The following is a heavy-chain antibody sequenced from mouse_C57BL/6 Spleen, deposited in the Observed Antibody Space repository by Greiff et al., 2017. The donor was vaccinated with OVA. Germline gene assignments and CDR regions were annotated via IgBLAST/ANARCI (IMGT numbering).Heavy chain of an antibody. Sequence: QVQLKQSGAELARPGASVKLSCKASGYTFTSYGISWVKQRTGQGLEWIGEIYPRSGNTYYNEKFKGKATLTADKSSSTVYMELRSLTSEDSAVYFCARSGGSSGYMDYWGQGTSVTVSS. J-gene: IGHJ4*01. CDR2: IYPRSGNT. CDR3: ARSGGSSGYMDY. V-gene: IGHV1-81*01. D-gene: IGHD3-2*02. CDR1: GYTFTSYG.